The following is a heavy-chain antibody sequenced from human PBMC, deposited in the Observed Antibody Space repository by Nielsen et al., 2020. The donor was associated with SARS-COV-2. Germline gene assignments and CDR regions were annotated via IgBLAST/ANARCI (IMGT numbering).Heavy chain of an antibody. J-gene: IGHJ4*02. V-gene: IGHV3-30-3*01. CDR2: ISYDGSNK. D-gene: IGHD6-19*01. Sequence: GGSLTLSCAVSGFTFSSYAMHWVRQAPGKGLEWVAVISYDGSNKYYADSVKGRFTISRDNSKNTLYLQMNSLRAEDTAVYYCAKLQWLAFLFSKTTAGGQGTLVTVSS. CDR3: AKLQWLAFLFSKTTA. CDR1: GFTFSSYA.